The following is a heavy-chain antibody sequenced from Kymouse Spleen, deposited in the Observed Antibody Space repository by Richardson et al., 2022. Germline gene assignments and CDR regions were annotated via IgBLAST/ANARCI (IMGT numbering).Heavy chain of an antibody. D-gene: IGHD4-11,IGHD4-11*01. J-gene: IGHJ4*02. V-gene: IGHV3-73*02. CDR1: GFTFSGSA. CDR2: IRSKANSYAT. CDR3: TRQAFTVTTFDY. Sequence: EVQLVESGGGLVQPGGSLKLSCAASGFTFSGSAMHWVRQASGKGLEWVGRIRSKANSYATAYAASVKGRFTISRDDSKNTAYLQMNSLKTEDTAVYYCTRQAFTVTTFDYWGQGTLVTVSS.